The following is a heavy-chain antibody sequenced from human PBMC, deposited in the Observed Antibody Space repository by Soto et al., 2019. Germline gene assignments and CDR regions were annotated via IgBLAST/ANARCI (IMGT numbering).Heavy chain of an antibody. CDR3: ARSQGSSTSLEIYYYYYYGMDV. Sequence: QVQLVQSGAEVKKPGSSVKVSCKASGGTFSSYAISWVRQAPGQGLEWMGGIIPISDTTNYAQKFQGRVTPTASESTSTAYMELSSPRSEDTAVYYCARSQGSSTSLEIYYYYYYGMDVWGQGTTVTVSS. CDR2: IIPISDTT. V-gene: IGHV1-69*01. J-gene: IGHJ6*02. CDR1: GGTFSSYA. D-gene: IGHD2-2*01.